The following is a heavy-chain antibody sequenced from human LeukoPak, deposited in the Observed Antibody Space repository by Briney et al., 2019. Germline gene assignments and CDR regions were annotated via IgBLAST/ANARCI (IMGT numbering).Heavy chain of an antibody. V-gene: IGHV3-43*02. Sequence: GGSLRLSCAASGFTFDDYAMHWVRQAPGKGLEWVSLISGDGNSTYYAGSVKGRFTISRDNSKNTLYLQMNSLRAEDTAVYYCAKVLYYGSGSYWVFDYWGQGTLVTVSS. CDR2: ISGDGNST. D-gene: IGHD3-10*01. CDR1: GFTFDDYA. CDR3: AKVLYYGSGSYWVFDY. J-gene: IGHJ4*02.